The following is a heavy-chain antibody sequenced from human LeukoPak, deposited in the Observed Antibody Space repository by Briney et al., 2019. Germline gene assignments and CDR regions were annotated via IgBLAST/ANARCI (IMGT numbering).Heavy chain of an antibody. Sequence: GESLKISCKGSGYSFTNYWIGWVRQMPGKGLEWMGIIHSADSNTKYSPSFQGQVTISADKSISTAYLQWSGLKASDTAMYYCAGARHGDYRWDYWGQGTLVTVSS. CDR3: AGARHGDYRWDY. CDR1: GYSFTNYW. CDR2: IHSADSNT. V-gene: IGHV5-51*01. J-gene: IGHJ4*02. D-gene: IGHD4-17*01.